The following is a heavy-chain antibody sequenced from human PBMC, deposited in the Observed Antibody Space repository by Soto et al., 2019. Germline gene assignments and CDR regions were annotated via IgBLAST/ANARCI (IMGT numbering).Heavy chain of an antibody. Sequence: ASVKVSCKASGYTFTSYGISWVRQAPGQGLEWMGWISAYNGNTNYAQKLQDRATMTTDTSTSTAYMELRSLKSDDTAVYYCARGVVVAAPYYYYMDVWGRGTTVTVSS. CDR1: GYTFTSYG. J-gene: IGHJ6*03. V-gene: IGHV1-18*01. CDR3: ARGVVVAAPYYYYMDV. D-gene: IGHD2-15*01. CDR2: ISAYNGNT.